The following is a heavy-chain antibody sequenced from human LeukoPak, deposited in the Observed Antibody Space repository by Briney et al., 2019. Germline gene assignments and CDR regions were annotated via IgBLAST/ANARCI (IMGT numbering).Heavy chain of an antibody. D-gene: IGHD3-10*01. CDR2: ISGSGGST. V-gene: IGHV3-23*01. Sequence: PGGSLRLSSAASRFTFSSFAMSWVRQVPGKGLEWVSAISGSGGSTYYADSVKGRFTISRDNSKNTLYLQMNSLRVEDTAVYYCAKGHSLYGSGSFMDVWGKGTTVTVSS. J-gene: IGHJ6*03. CDR3: AKGHSLYGSGSFMDV. CDR1: RFTFSSFA.